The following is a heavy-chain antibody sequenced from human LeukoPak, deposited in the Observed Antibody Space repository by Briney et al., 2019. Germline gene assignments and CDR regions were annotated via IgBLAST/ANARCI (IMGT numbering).Heavy chain of an antibody. CDR2: IYYSET. V-gene: IGHV4-59*08. Sequence: SETLSLTCTVSGGSISSSYWSWIRQPPGKGLEWIGYIYYSETYYNPSLKSRVTISLDTSKNQFSLNLRFVTAADPAVYFCARTQGWGTVRTGYYYGMDVWGQGTTVTVSS. J-gene: IGHJ6*02. CDR1: GGSISSSY. CDR3: ARTQGWGTVRTGYYYGMDV. D-gene: IGHD4-11*01.